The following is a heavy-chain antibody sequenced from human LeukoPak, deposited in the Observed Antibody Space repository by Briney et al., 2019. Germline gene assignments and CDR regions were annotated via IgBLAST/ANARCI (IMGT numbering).Heavy chain of an antibody. D-gene: IGHD1-7*01. V-gene: IGHV6-1*01. Sequence: SQTLSLTCAVSGDSVSGNTAAWNWFRQSPSRGLEWLGRIYYRSKWYSDYAVSVKSRITINPDISQNQFSLQLNSVTPEDTAVYYCARGTGTFDYWGQGTLVTVSS. J-gene: IGHJ4*02. CDR1: GDSVSGNTAA. CDR2: IYYRSKWYS. CDR3: ARGTGTFDY.